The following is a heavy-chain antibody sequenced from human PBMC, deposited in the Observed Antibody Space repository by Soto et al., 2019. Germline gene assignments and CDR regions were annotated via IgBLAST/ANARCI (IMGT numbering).Heavy chain of an antibody. J-gene: IGHJ4*02. D-gene: IGHD3-22*01. V-gene: IGHV3-30-3*01. Sequence: QVQLVESGGGVVQPGRSLRLSCAASGFTFSSYAMHWVRQAPGKGLEWVAVISYDGSNKYYADSVKGRFTISRDNSKNTLYLQMNSLRAEDTAVYYCASFSAYDSSGYYQRWGQGTLVTVSS. CDR3: ASFSAYDSSGYYQR. CDR1: GFTFSSYA. CDR2: ISYDGSNK.